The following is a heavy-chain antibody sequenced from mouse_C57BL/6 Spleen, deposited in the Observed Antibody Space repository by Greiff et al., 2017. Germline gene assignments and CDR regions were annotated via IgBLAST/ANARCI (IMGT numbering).Heavy chain of an antibody. Sequence: DVKLQESGGGLVKPGGSLKLSCAASGFTFSDYGMHWVRQAPEKGLEWVAYISSGSSTIYYADTVKGRFTISRDNAKNTLFLQMTSLRSEDTAMYYCARGDYGNYRFAYWGQGTLVTVSA. V-gene: IGHV5-17*01. CDR2: ISSGSSTI. CDR1: GFTFSDYG. J-gene: IGHJ3*01. D-gene: IGHD2-1*01. CDR3: ARGDYGNYRFAY.